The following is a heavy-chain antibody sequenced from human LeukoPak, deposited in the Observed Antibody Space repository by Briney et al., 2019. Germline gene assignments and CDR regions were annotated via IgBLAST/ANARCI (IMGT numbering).Heavy chain of an antibody. J-gene: IGHJ6*02. CDR1: GFTFSSYA. CDR3: AREVVPAALRYYNMDV. Sequence: PGGSLRLSCAASGFTFSSYAMSWVRQAPGKGLEWVSHISGSGGYTYYADSVKGRFTISRDNSKNTLYLQMNSLRADDTAVYYCAREVVPAALRYYNMDVWGQGTTVTVSS. D-gene: IGHD2-2*01. CDR2: ISGSGGYT. V-gene: IGHV3-23*01.